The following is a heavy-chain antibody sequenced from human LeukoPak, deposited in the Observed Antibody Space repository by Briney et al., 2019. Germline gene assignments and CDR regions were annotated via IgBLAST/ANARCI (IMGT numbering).Heavy chain of an antibody. D-gene: IGHD6-13*01. CDR1: GFAFSSYE. V-gene: IGHV3-48*03. J-gene: IGHJ3*02. Sequence: PGGSLRLSCAASGFAFSSYEMNWIRQAPGKGLKWVSYISSSGSTIYYADSVKGRFTISRDNAKNSLYLQMNSLRAEDTAVYYCAREGDSSSWYSAFDIWGQGTMVTVSS. CDR3: AREGDSSSWYSAFDI. CDR2: ISSSGSTI.